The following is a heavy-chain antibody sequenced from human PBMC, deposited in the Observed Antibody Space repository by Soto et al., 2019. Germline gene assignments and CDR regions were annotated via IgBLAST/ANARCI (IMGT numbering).Heavy chain of an antibody. D-gene: IGHD3-22*01. Sequence: EVQLVESGGGLIQPGGSLRLSCAASGFTVSSNYMSWVRQAPGKGLEWGSVIYSGGSTYYADSVKGRFTISRDNSKNTLYLQMNSLRPEDTAGYYRARVRLESGYPEYFQLWCQGNVVTCSS. V-gene: IGHV3-53*01. J-gene: IGHJ1*01. CDR1: GFTVSSNY. CDR2: IYSGGST. CDR3: ARVRLESGYPEYFQL.